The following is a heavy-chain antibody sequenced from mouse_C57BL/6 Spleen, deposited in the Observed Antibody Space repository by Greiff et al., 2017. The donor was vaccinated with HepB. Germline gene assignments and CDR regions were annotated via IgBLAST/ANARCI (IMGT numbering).Heavy chain of an antibody. J-gene: IGHJ4*01. CDR3: SRSDYSIAMDY. CDR1: GFTFSSYT. CDR2: ISGGGGNT. V-gene: IGHV5-9*01. Sequence: EVKLEQSGGGLVKPGASLKLSCAASGFTFSSYTMSWVRQTPEKRLEWVATISGGGGNTYYPDSVKGRITISRDNANNTLYLQMSSLRSEDTALYYCSRSDYSIAMDYWGQGTSVTVSS. D-gene: IGHD2-5*01.